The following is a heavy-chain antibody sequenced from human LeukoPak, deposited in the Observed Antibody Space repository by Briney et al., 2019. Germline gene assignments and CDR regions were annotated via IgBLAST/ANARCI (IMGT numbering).Heavy chain of an antibody. CDR1: GYTFTAYY. CDR2: INPNSGSA. D-gene: IGHD4-17*01. J-gene: IGHJ4*02. Sequence: GTSVKVSCKASGYTFTAYYVQWVRQAPGQGLEWMGRINPNSGSANYAQKFQDRVTVTRDTSISTVCMELKWLISDDTAVYYCARAGLNGDYVSDSWGQGTLVTVSS. V-gene: IGHV1-2*06. CDR3: ARAGLNGDYVSDS.